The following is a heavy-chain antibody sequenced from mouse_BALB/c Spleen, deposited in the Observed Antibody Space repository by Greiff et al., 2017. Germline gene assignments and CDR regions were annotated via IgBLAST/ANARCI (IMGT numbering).Heavy chain of an antibody. CDR3: ARDTKDAMDY. Sequence: EVKLVESGGGLVQPGGSRKLSCAASGFTFSSFGMHWVRQAPEKGLEWVAYISSGSSTIYYADTVKGRFTISRDNPKNTLFLQMTSLRSEDTAMYYCARDTKDAMDYWGQGTSVTVSS. J-gene: IGHJ4*01. V-gene: IGHV5-17*02. D-gene: IGHD1-3*01. CDR2: ISSGSSTI. CDR1: GFTFSSFG.